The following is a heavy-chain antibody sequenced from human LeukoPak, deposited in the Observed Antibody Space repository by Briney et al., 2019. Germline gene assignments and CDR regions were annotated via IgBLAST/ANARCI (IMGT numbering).Heavy chain of an antibody. CDR2: IIPIFGTA. Sequence: SVTVSCMASVGTFSSYAISWVRQAPGQGVEWMGGIIPIFGTANCAQKFQGRVTITADESTSTAYMELSSLRSEDTAVYDCAREGYSYEFGYWGQGTLVTVSS. V-gene: IGHV1-69*13. CDR3: AREGYSYEFGY. CDR1: VGTFSSYA. D-gene: IGHD5-18*01. J-gene: IGHJ4*02.